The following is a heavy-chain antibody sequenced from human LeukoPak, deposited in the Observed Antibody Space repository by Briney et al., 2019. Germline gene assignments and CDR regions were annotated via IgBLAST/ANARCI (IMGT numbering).Heavy chain of an antibody. CDR3: ATGWNYLTVAFDI. V-gene: IGHV4-39*01. CDR2: IYYSGST. D-gene: IGHD1-7*01. J-gene: IGHJ3*02. CDR1: GGSISSSSYY. Sequence: PSETLSLTCTVSGGSISSSSYYWGWIRQPPGKGLEWIGSIYYSGSTYYNPSLKSRVTISVDTSKNQFSLKLSSVTAADTAVYYCATGWNYLTVAFDIWGQGTMVTVSS.